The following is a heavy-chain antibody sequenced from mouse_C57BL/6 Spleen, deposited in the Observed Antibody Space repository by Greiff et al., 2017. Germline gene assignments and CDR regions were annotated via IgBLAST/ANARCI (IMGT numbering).Heavy chain of an antibody. CDR1: GYAFSSYW. J-gene: IGHJ1*03. V-gene: IGHV1-80*01. CDR2: IYPGDGDT. D-gene: IGHD1-1*01. Sequence: LQQSGASVKISCKASGYAFSSYWMNWVKQRPGKGLEWIGQIYPGDGDTNYNGKFKGKATLTADKSSSTAYMQLSSLTSEDSAVYFCARSDYYYGSSWYFDVWGTGTTVTVSS. CDR3: ARSDYYYGSSWYFDV.